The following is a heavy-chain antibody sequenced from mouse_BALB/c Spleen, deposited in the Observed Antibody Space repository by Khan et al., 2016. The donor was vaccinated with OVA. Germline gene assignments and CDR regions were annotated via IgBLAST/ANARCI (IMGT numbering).Heavy chain of an antibody. CDR3: ARSATDYYTMEY. CDR2: IYPYTDET. J-gene: IGHJ4*01. Sequence: VQLKESGPELVKPGASVKMSCKASGYTFTDYVIHWVKQKPGQGLEWIGYIYPYTDETEFTEGFKVTATLNLDKSSSTAYMDLSSLTSAASSVYSCARSATDYYTMEYWSQGTSVTVSS. CDR1: GYTFTDYV. D-gene: IGHD1-1*01. V-gene: IGHV1S136*01.